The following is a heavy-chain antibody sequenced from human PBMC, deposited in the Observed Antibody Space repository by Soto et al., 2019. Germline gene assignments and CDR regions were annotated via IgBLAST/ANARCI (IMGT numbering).Heavy chain of an antibody. J-gene: IGHJ4*02. CDR3: ARGGEYSYHIFGY. D-gene: IGHD5-18*01. V-gene: IGHV4-34*01. CDR2: INHSGST. Sequence: XTLSLTCAVYGGSFSGYYWSWIRQPPGKGLEWIGEINHSGSTNYKPSLKSRVTISVDTYKNQFSLKLSSVNAADTAVYYCARGGEYSYHIFGYWGQGTLVTAPQ. CDR1: GGSFSGYY.